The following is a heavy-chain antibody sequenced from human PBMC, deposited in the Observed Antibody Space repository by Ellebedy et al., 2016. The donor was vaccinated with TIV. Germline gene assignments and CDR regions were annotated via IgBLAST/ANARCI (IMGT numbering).Heavy chain of an antibody. Sequence: SGPTLVKPTQTLTLTCTFSGFSLTTSTVVVGWVRQPPGRAPEWFAFIYGHDDKRYSPSLRNRLTITKDTSKNQVVLTLTNMDPVDTATYYCAHRGGYCSSTSCLPAGWFDPWGQGTLVTVSS. D-gene: IGHD2-2*01. CDR1: GFSLTTSTVV. V-gene: IGHV2-5*01. CDR2: IYGHDDK. CDR3: AHRGGYCSSTSCLPAGWFDP. J-gene: IGHJ5*02.